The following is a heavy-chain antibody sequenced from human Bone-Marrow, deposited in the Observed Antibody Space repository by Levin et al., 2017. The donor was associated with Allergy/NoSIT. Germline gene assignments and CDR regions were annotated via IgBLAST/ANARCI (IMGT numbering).Heavy chain of an antibody. CDR1: GFTFSSYS. Sequence: GGSLRLSCAASGFTFSSYSMNWVRQAPGKGLEWVSYISSSSSTIYYADSVKGRFTISRDNAKNSLYLQMNSLRAEDTAVYYCARASMIVVVDFDYWGQGTLVTVSS. V-gene: IGHV3-48*04. J-gene: IGHJ4*02. CDR3: ARASMIVVVDFDY. D-gene: IGHD3-22*01. CDR2: ISSSSSTI.